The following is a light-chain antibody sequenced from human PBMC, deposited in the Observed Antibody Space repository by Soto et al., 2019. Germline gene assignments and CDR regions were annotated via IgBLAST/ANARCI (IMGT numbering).Light chain of an antibody. CDR2: DVS. V-gene: IGLV2-14*03. CDR3: ASYTSSRTQM. Sequence: QSALTQPASVSGSPGQSITISCTGTSSDVGGYIYVSWYQQHPGKAPKLMIYDVSNRPSGVSNRFSGSKSGNTASLTISGLQTEDEADYYCASYTSSRTQMFGGGTKVTVL. CDR1: SSDVGGYIY. J-gene: IGLJ3*02.